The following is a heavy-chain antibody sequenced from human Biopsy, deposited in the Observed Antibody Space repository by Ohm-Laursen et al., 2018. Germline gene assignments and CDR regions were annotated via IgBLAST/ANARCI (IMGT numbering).Heavy chain of an antibody. J-gene: IGHJ4*02. V-gene: IGHV1-2*02. CDR3: ALQSVAQMKNFDY. D-gene: IGHD6-19*01. Sequence: ASVKVSCKASGFSFTGYYIHWVRQAPGQGLEWMGWISPKSGDTNYAHKFQGNITMTRDTSMSTAHMEMSRLRCDDTAVYYCALQSVAQMKNFDYWGQGTLVTVSP. CDR1: GFSFTGYY. CDR2: ISPKSGDT.